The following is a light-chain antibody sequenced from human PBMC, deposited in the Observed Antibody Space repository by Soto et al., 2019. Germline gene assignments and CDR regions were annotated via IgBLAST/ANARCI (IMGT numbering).Light chain of an antibody. Sequence: DIQMTQSPSSLSASVGDRVTITCRASQGISNYLAWYQQKPGKVPKLMIYAASTLQSGVPSRFSRSGSGTDFTRTISSLQPEDVATYSCQKYNSAPFTFVPGTIVDIK. J-gene: IGKJ3*01. CDR2: AAS. CDR1: QGISNY. V-gene: IGKV1-27*01. CDR3: QKYNSAPFT.